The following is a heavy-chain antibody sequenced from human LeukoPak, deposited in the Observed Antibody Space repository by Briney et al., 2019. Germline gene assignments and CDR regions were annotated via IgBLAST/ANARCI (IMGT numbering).Heavy chain of an antibody. V-gene: IGHV1-69*13. CDR2: ILPIFRMT. Sequence: GASVKVSCKASLGTFRNYPISWVRQAPGQGREWMGGILPIFRMTNYAEKLQGRVTITADESTTTAYLELNSLRTEDTAVYYCAICSSTWSGDRPDSWGQGSLVTVSS. D-gene: IGHD2-2*01. CDR3: AICSSTWSGDRPDS. J-gene: IGHJ4*02. CDR1: LGTFRNYP.